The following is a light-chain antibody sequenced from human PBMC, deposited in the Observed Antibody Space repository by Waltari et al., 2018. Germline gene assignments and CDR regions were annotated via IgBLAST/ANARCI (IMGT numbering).Light chain of an antibody. J-gene: IGKJ2*01. CDR2: KAS. CDR3: QQYNNYPYT. Sequence: DIQVTQSPSTLSASLGDRVTITCRASQSISSWLAWYQQKPGKAPKILIKKASSLESGVPSRSTGSGSGTEFTLTISSLQPDDFATYYCQQYNNYPYTFGQGTKLEIK. V-gene: IGKV1-5*03. CDR1: QSISSW.